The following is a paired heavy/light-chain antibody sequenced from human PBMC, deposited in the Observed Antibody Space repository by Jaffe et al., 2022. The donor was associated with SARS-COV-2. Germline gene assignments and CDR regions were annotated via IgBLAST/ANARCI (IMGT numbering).Heavy chain of an antibody. CDR3: ARGGGSGVWFGELFSSPRDYYYMDV. Sequence: QVQLQESGPGLVKPSETLSLTCSVSGYSISSGYFWGWIRQPPGKGLEWIGSVYHSGSAYYNPSLKSRVTMSVDRSKNQFSLKLTSVTAADTAVYYCARGGGSGVWFGELFSSPRDYYYMDVWGKGTSVTVSS. D-gene: IGHD3-10*01. CDR1: GYSISSGYF. J-gene: IGHJ6*03. V-gene: IGHV4-38-2*02. CDR2: VYHSGSA.
Light chain of an antibody. J-gene: IGLJ2*01. CDR2: ENN. V-gene: IGLV1-51*02. CDR3: GTWDSSLSAYVV. Sequence: QSVLTQPPSVSAAPGQKVTISCSGSSSNIGDNYVSWYQQLPETAPKLLIYENNKRPSGIPDRFSGSKSGTSATLGITGLQTGDEADYYCGTWDSSLSAYVVFGGGTKLTVL. CDR1: SSNIGDNY.